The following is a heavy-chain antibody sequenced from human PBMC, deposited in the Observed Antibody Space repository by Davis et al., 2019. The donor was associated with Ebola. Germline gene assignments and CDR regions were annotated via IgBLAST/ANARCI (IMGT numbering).Heavy chain of an antibody. CDR3: ARVSGGCSSTSCFLDD. J-gene: IGHJ4*02. V-gene: IGHV4-39*07. CDR2: IFFSGSA. Sequence: PSETLSLTCSVSGGSISSAFHFWGWFRQPPARGLEWIGNIFFSGSAYYNPSFKSRVTVSLDASKSQSSLKLTSVTAADTALYSCARVSGGCSSTSCFLDDWSQGTLVTVSS. D-gene: IGHD2-2*01. CDR1: GGSISSAFHF.